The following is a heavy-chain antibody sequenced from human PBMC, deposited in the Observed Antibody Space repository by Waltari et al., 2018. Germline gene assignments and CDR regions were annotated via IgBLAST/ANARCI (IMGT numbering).Heavy chain of an antibody. CDR2: IYYSGRT. J-gene: IGHJ4*02. Sequence: QLQLQESGPGLVKPSETLSLTCTVSGGSISSSSYYWGWIRQPPGKGLEWIGSIYYSGRTYYNPSLKSRVTISVDTSKNQFSLKLSSVTAADTAVYYCAGYCGGDCFLDYWGQGTLVTVSS. CDR3: AGYCGGDCFLDY. CDR1: GGSISSSSYY. D-gene: IGHD2-21*01. V-gene: IGHV4-39*01.